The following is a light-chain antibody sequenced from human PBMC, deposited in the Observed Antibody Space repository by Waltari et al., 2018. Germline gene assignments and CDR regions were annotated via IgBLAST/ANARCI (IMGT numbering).Light chain of an antibody. CDR2: SAN. V-gene: IGKV1-17*01. CDR1: EGVSRY. Sequence: DIQLTQSPSSLSASVGYRVTITCRATEGVSRYLNWYQQKPGKAPKLLIFSANRLESGVPSRFSGSGSGTEFTLIISSLQSEDFATYYCLQYSSLPFTFGPGTKLDI. CDR3: LQYSSLPFT. J-gene: IGKJ3*01.